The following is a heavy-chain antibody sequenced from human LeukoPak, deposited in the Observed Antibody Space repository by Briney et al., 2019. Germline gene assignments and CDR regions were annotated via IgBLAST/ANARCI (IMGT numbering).Heavy chain of an antibody. Sequence: GGSLRLSCAASGFTFSSYSMNWVRQAPGKGLECVSSISSSSSYIYYADSVKGRFTISRDNAKNSLSLQMNSLRAEDTAVYYCAKGLRRVGATAGSDYWGQGTLVTVSS. V-gene: IGHV3-21*04. CDR2: ISSSSSYI. CDR3: AKGLRRVGATAGSDY. J-gene: IGHJ4*02. CDR1: GFTFSSYS. D-gene: IGHD1-26*01.